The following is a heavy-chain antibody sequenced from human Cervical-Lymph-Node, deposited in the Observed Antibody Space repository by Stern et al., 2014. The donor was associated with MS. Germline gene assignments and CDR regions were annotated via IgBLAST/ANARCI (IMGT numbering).Heavy chain of an antibody. Sequence: QMQLVQSGAELKQPGSSVKVSCKTSGDTFNNYAISWVRQAPGQGLEWMGGIIPVFGTTDYAQKFQGRLTITADEPTSTAYMELSSLRSDDTAVYYCARDDVETAMWSWGQGTLVTVSS. CDR1: GDTFNNYA. J-gene: IGHJ4*02. D-gene: IGHD5-18*01. CDR2: IIPVFGTT. V-gene: IGHV1-69*01. CDR3: ARDDVETAMWS.